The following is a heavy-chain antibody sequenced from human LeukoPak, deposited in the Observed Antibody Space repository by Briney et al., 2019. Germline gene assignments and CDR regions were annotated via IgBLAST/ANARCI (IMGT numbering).Heavy chain of an antibody. Sequence: PGRSLRLSCAASGFTFDDYAMHWVRQAPGKGLEWVSGISWNSGSIGYADSVKGRFTISRDNAKNSLYLQMNSLRTEDTALYYCARVTVATIPYYFDYWGQGTLVTVSS. CDR3: ARVTVATIPYYFDY. J-gene: IGHJ4*02. CDR2: ISWNSGSI. D-gene: IGHD5-12*01. V-gene: IGHV3-9*01. CDR1: GFTFDDYA.